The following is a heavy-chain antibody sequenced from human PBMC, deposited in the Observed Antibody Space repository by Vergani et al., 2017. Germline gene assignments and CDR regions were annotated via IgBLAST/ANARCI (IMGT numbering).Heavy chain of an antibody. J-gene: IGHJ4*02. CDR2: ISSSGSTI. Sequence: EVQLVESGGGLVQPGGSLRLSCAASGFTFSSYEMNWVRQAPGKGLEWVSYISSSGSTIYYADSVKGRFTISRDNAKNSLYLQMNSLRAEDTAVYYCARGDYYDSSGYLDYWGQGTLVTVSS. CDR1: GFTFSSYE. CDR3: ARGDYYDSSGYLDY. V-gene: IGHV3-48*03. D-gene: IGHD3-22*01.